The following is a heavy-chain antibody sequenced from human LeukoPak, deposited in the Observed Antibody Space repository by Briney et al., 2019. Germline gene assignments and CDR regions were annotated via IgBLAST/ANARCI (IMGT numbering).Heavy chain of an antibody. Sequence: GGSLRLSCAASGFTFSSYGMHWVRQAPGKVLEWVAFIRYDGSNKYYADSVKGRFTISRDNAKNSLYLQMNSLRAEDTALYYCAKDIAAAGGGYYMDVWGKGTTVTISS. CDR1: GFTFSSYG. CDR3: AKDIAAAGGGYYMDV. J-gene: IGHJ6*03. CDR2: IRYDGSNK. V-gene: IGHV3-30*02. D-gene: IGHD6-13*01.